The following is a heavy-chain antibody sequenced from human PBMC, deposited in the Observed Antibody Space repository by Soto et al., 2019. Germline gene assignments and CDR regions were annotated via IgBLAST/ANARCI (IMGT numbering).Heavy chain of an antibody. CDR1: GFTFSSYS. CDR2: ISSSSSYI. D-gene: IGHD3-3*01. J-gene: IGHJ6*03. Sequence: GGSLRLSCAASGFTFSSYSMNWVRQAPGKGLEWVSSISSSSSYIYYADSVKGRFTISRDNAKNSLYLQMNSLRAEDTAVYYCARDHPYYDFWSGYSYYYYYMDVWGKGTTVTAP. CDR3: ARDHPYYDFWSGYSYYYYYMDV. V-gene: IGHV3-21*01.